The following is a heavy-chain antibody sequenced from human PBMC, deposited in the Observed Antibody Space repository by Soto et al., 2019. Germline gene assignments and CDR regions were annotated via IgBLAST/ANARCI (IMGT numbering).Heavy chain of an antibody. Sequence: GSLRLSCAASGFTFISYAMSWVRQAPGKGLEWVSAISGSGGSTYYADSVKGRFTISRDNSKNTLYLQMNSLRAEDTAVYYCARESISYDFWSGYYVPYGMDVWGQGTTVTVSS. D-gene: IGHD3-3*01. V-gene: IGHV3-23*01. J-gene: IGHJ6*02. CDR2: ISGSGGST. CDR1: GFTFISYA. CDR3: ARESISYDFWSGYYVPYGMDV.